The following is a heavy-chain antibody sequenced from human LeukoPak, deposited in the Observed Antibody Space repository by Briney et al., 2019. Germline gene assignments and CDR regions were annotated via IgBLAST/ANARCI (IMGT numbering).Heavy chain of an antibody. CDR2: ISDNGGGT. D-gene: IGHD2-15*01. V-gene: IGHV3-23*01. Sequence: GGSLRLSCAAAGFSFGSYAMSWVRQAPGRGLEWVSGISDNGGGTYYGDSVKGRFTISRDNSKNTLYLQMNGLRAEDTALYYCAKERSTVGTPLFDNWGQGILVTVSS. CDR1: GFSFGSYA. CDR3: AKERSTVGTPLFDN. J-gene: IGHJ4*02.